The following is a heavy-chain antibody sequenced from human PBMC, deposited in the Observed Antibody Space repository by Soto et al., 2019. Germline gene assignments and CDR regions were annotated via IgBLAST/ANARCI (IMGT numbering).Heavy chain of an antibody. J-gene: IGHJ3*02. CDR1: GITFSGKKY. Sequence: GGSLRLSCAASGITFSGKKYLTWVRQAPGKGLEWVSGLYSTDGTYYADSVRGRFSTSKDNSKNTFYLQLNSLGPDDTAVYYCASWLLREHAFDIWGLGTMVT. CDR2: LYSTDGT. CDR3: ASWLLREHAFDI. V-gene: IGHV3-53*01. D-gene: IGHD2-15*01.